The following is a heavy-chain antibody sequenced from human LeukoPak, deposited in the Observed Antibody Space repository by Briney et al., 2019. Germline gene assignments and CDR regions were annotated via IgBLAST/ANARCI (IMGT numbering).Heavy chain of an antibody. V-gene: IGHV3-23*01. J-gene: IGHJ3*01. CDR1: GFXXSXXX. CDR2: IGASGERT. CDR3: AKDIQLST. Sequence: GGSLRLSCATSGFXXSXXXXAXGXXXPXKXVAWVXLIGASGERTYSADTVKGRLTISRDTSTNTLSLQMKSLRVEDTAMYFCAKDIQLSTWGLGTMVTVSS. D-gene: IGHD5-24*01.